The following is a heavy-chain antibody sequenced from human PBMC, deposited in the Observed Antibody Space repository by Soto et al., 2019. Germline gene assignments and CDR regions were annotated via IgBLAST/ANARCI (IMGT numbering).Heavy chain of an antibody. Sequence: SVKVSCKASGGTFSSYAISWVRQAPGQGLEWMGGIIPIFGTANYAQKFQGRVTITADESTSTAYMELSSLRSEDTAVYYCARGYLHDFWMGYPWGADYYYGMEVRGQGTTVA. V-gene: IGHV1-69*13. CDR2: IIPIFGTA. CDR3: ARGYLHDFWMGYPWGADYYYGMEV. J-gene: IGHJ6*02. CDR1: GGTFSSYA. D-gene: IGHD3-3*01.